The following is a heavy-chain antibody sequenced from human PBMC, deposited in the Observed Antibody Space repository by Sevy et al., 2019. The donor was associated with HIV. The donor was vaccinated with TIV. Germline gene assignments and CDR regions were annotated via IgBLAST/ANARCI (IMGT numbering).Heavy chain of an antibody. CDR1: GYTFTSYD. CDR2: MNPNSGNT. D-gene: IGHD3-10*01. Sequence: ASVKVSCKASGYTFTSYDINWVRQATGQGLEWMGWMNPNSGNTGYAQKFQGRVTITRNTSISTAYMELSSLRSEDTAVYYCARGEWFGELLKRDNWFDPWGQRTLVTVSS. V-gene: IGHV1-8*03. J-gene: IGHJ5*02. CDR3: ARGEWFGELLKRDNWFDP.